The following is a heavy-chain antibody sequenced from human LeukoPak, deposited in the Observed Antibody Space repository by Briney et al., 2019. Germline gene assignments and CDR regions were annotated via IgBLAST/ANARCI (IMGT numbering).Heavy chain of an antibody. J-gene: IGHJ4*02. D-gene: IGHD1-26*01. CDR3: AGGVGAGSTDY. CDR2: ISSSSSTI. V-gene: IGHV3-48*01. Sequence: PGGSLRLSCAASGFTFSSYSKNWVRQAPGKGLEWVSYISSSSSTIYYADSVKGRFTISRDNAKNSLYLQMNSLRAEDTAVYYCAGGVGAGSTDYWGQGTLVTVSS. CDR1: GFTFSSYS.